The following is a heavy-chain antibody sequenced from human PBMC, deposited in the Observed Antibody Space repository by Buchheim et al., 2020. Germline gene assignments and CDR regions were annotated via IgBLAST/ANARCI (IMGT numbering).Heavy chain of an antibody. CDR1: GGSFSGYY. V-gene: IGHV4-34*01. J-gene: IGHJ6*03. Sequence: QVQLQQWGAGLLKPSETLSLTCAVYGGSFSGYYWSWIRQPPGKGLEWIGEVDHSGRINYNPSLKTRVTLSVDQSNNQFSLELTSVTAADTAIYYCAKKSGDASDGYYYYYMDVWGKGT. CDR3: AKKSGDASDGYYYYYMDV. CDR2: VDHSGRI. D-gene: IGHD2-21*01.